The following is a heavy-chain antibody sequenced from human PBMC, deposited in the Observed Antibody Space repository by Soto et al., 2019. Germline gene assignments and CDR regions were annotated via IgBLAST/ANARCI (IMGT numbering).Heavy chain of an antibody. CDR2: ISDSGST. J-gene: IGHJ4*02. V-gene: IGHV3-23*01. CDR3: AKDKGGRYCSRTSCLYSFDY. CDR1: GFTFSTYA. D-gene: IGHD2-2*01. Sequence: EVQLLESGGGLVQPGGSLRLSCTASGFTFSTYAMSWVRQAPGKGLEWVSTISDSGSTYYADSVKGRFTISIDNSKNTLYLEMNSLRAEDTAVYYCAKDKGGRYCSRTSCLYSFDYWGQGTLVTVSS.